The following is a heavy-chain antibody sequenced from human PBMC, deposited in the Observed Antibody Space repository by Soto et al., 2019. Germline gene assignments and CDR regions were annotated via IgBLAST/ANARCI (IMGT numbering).Heavy chain of an antibody. CDR2: IYYNGYTYYTGST. J-gene: IGHJ5*02. D-gene: IGHD3-22*01. CDR1: GDSVTSYY. CDR3: ARGVVNTQGPCWFDL. Sequence: SETLSLTCSFSGDSVTSYYCSWIRQSPGKGLEWIGYIYYNGYTYYTGSTNYNPSLQSRVTISVDTSKNQFSLNLKSVTPADTAVDCGARGVVNTQGPCWFDLWGPGSLVT. V-gene: IGHV4-59*02.